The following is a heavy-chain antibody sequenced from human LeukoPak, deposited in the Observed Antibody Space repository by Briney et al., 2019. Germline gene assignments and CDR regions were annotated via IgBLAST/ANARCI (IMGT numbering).Heavy chain of an antibody. J-gene: IGHJ5*02. D-gene: IGHD3-10*01. CDR2: ISAYNGNT. CDR3: ARRGWELTTYGGYNWFDP. CDR1: GYTFTSYG. V-gene: IGHV1-18*01. Sequence: ASVKVSCKASGYTFTSYGISWVRQAPGQGLEWMGWISAYNGNTNYAQKLQGRVTMTTDTSTSTAYMELRSLRSDDTAVYYCARRGWELTTYGGYNWFDPWGQGTLVTVSS.